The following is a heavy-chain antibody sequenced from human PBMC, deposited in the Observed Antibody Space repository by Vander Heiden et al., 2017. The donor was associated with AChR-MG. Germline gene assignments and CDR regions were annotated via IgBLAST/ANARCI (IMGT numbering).Heavy chain of an antibody. CDR2: IFSNDEK. J-gene: IGHJ4*02. CDR3: ARAARRGVTGATDFDY. V-gene: IGHV2-26*01. D-gene: IGHD1-26*01. CDR1: AFSLSHARMG. Sequence: VTLKESGPVLVIPPETLTLTCTVSAFSLSHARMGVSRIRQAPGKAVEWLAHIFSNDEKSYRTSLKSRITISKETSKSQVVLTMTNMDPVDTATYYCARAARRGVTGATDFDYWCQGTLVTVSS.